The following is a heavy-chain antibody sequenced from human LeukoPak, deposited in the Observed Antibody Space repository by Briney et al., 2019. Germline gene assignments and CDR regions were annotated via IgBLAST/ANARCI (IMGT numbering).Heavy chain of an antibody. CDR3: ARDLEYCSSTSCYKNVDY. J-gene: IGHJ4*02. V-gene: IGHV3-21*01. CDR1: GLTFSSYS. CDR2: ISSSSSYI. D-gene: IGHD2-2*02. Sequence: GGSLRLSCAASGLTFSSYSMNWVRQAPGKGLEWVSSISSSSSYIYYADSVKGRFTISRDNAKNSLYLQMNSLRAEDTAVYYCARDLEYCSSTSCYKNVDYWGQGTLVTVSS.